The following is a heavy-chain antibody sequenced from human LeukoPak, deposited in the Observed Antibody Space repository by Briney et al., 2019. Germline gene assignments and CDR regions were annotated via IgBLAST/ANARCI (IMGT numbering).Heavy chain of an antibody. Sequence: ASVKVSCKASGYTFTSYYIHWVRQAPGQGLEWMGIINPSGGSTSYAQKFQGRVTMTRDTSTSTVYMELRSLRSEDTAVYYCARDADDSSGYSNFDYWGQGTLVTVSS. CDR3: ARDADDSSGYSNFDY. D-gene: IGHD3-22*01. CDR2: INPSGGST. CDR1: GYTFTSYY. J-gene: IGHJ4*02. V-gene: IGHV1-46*01.